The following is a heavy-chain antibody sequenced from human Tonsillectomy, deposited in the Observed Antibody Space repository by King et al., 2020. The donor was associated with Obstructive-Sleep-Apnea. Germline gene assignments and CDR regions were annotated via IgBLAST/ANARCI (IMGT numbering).Heavy chain of an antibody. CDR2: ISSSSSTI. D-gene: IGHD3-16*02. CDR3: ARDYDYVWGSYHTFDY. Sequence: VQLVESGGGLVQPGGSLRLSCAASGFTFSSYSMNWVRQAPGKGLEWVSYISSSSSTIYYADSVKGRFTISRDNAKNSLYLQMNSLRAEDTAVYYCARDYDYVWGSYHTFDYWGQGTLVTVSS. J-gene: IGHJ4*02. V-gene: IGHV3-48*04. CDR1: GFTFSSYS.